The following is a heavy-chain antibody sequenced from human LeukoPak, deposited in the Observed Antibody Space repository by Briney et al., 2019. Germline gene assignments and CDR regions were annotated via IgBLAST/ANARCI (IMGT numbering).Heavy chain of an antibody. D-gene: IGHD6-13*01. Sequence: SETLSLTCTVSGGSISSSSYYWGWIRQSPGKGLEWIGGIYYSGSTYYNPSLKSRVTISVDTSKNQFSLKLRSVTAADTAVYYCAKHAGHSSTYFQHWGQGTLVTVSS. J-gene: IGHJ1*01. V-gene: IGHV4-39*01. CDR1: GGSISSSSYY. CDR2: IYYSGST. CDR3: AKHAGHSSTYFQH.